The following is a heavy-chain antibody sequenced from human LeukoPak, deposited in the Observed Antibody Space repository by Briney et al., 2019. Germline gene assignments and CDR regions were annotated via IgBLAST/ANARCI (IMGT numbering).Heavy chain of an antibody. V-gene: IGHV4-38-2*01. J-gene: IGHJ1*01. CDR2: IYHSGST. Sequence: SETLSLTCAVSGYSISSGYYWGWIRQPPGKGLEWIGSIYHSGSTYYNPSLKSRVTISVDTSKNQFSLKLSSVTAADTAVYYCARHDDFWSGYLSQFQHWVQGTLVTVSS. CDR1: GYSISSGYY. D-gene: IGHD3-3*01. CDR3: ARHDDFWSGYLSQFQH.